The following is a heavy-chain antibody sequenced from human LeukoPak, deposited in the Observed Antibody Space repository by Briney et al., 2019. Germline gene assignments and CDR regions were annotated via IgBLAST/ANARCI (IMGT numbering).Heavy chain of an antibody. CDR2: IYPGDSET. D-gene: IGHD4-11*01. Sequence: GESLKISCQGSGYSFSNYWIGWVRQMPGKGREWMGIIYPGDSETKYSPSFQGQVTISGDKSISTAYLQWSSLKASDTAIYYCARRSVPEKTSPSTFDIWGQGTMVTVSS. CDR1: GYSFSNYW. CDR3: ARRSVPEKTSPSTFDI. J-gene: IGHJ3*02. V-gene: IGHV5-51*01.